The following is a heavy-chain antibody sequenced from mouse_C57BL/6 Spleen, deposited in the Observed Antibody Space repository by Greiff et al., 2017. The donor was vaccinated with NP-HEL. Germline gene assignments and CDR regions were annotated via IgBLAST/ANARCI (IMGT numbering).Heavy chain of an antibody. Sequence: QVQLQQPGTELVKPGASVKLSCKASGYTFTSYWMHWVKQRPGQGLEWIGNINPSNGGTNYNEKFKSKATLTVDKSTSTAYMQLSSLTSEDSAVYYCARNDGYYVDAMDYWGQGTSVTVSS. D-gene: IGHD2-3*01. CDR2: INPSNGGT. CDR3: ARNDGYYVDAMDY. V-gene: IGHV1-53*01. J-gene: IGHJ4*01. CDR1: GYTFTSYW.